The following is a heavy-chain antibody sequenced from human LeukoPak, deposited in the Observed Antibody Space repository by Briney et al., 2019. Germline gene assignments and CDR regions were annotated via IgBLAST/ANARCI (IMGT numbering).Heavy chain of an antibody. D-gene: IGHD6-6*01. V-gene: IGHV1-2*02. CDR1: GYTFTGYY. CDR2: INPNSGGT. CDR3: ARDKVGRQLPGDY. J-gene: IGHJ4*02. Sequence: ASVKVSCKASGYTFTGYYMHWVRQAPGQGLERMGWINPNSGGTNYAQKFQGRVTMTRDTSISTAYMELSRLRSDDTAVYYCARDKVGRQLPGDYWGQGTLVTVSS.